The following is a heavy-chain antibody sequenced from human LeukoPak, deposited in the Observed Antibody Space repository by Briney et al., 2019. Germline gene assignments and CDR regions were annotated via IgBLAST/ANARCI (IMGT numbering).Heavy chain of an antibody. CDR3: AKDRVVYRGDYFDY. CDR2: ISYDGSNK. D-gene: IGHD2-2*02. CDR1: GFTFSSYG. J-gene: IGHJ4*02. V-gene: IGHV3-30*18. Sequence: GRSLRLSCAASGFTFSSYGMHWVRQAPGKGLEWVAVISYDGSNKYYADSVKSRFTISRDNSKNTLYLQMNSLRAEDTAVYYCAKDRVVYRGDYFDYWGQGTLVTVSS.